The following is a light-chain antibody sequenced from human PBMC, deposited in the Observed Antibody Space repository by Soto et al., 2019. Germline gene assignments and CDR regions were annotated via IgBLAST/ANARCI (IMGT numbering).Light chain of an antibody. V-gene: IGKV3D-7*01. J-gene: IGKJ5*01. CDR2: GAS. CDR3: QQDYNLPFT. CDR1: QSIDSNY. Sequence: EIVVTQSPGTLSLSPGERATLSCRASQSIDSNYLSWYRQKPGQAPRLIISGASTRATGTPARFSGSGSGTDFTLTISSLQPEDFAVYYCQQDYNLPFTFGQGTRLEIK.